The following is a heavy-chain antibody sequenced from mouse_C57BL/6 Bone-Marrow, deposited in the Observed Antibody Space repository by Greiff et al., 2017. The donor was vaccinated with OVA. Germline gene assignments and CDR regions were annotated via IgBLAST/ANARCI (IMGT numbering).Heavy chain of an antibody. CDR2: INPGSGGT. Sequence: VQLQESGAELARPGTSVKVSCKTSGYAFTTYLIEWVKQRPGQGLEWIGAINPGSGGTNYNEKFKGKATLTAVTSASTAYMQLSSLTSEDSAVYFCARSAVVATYYYDMDDWGQGTSVTVSS. J-gene: IGHJ4*01. CDR1: GYAFTTYL. V-gene: IGHV1-54*01. D-gene: IGHD1-1*01. CDR3: ARSAVVATYYYDMDD.